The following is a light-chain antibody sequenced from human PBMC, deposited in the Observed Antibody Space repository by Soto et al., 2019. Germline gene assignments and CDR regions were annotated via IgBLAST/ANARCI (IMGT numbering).Light chain of an antibody. V-gene: IGKV1-5*03. CDR2: KTS. CDR3: QQYNSNPLT. Sequence: DIQMTQSPSTLSASVGDRVTITCRASQSFSTWLAWYQQKPGKAPNLLIYKTSILESGVPSRFSGSGSGTEVTLTLRSLQPDDFATYYCQQYNSNPLTFGGGPKVELK. CDR1: QSFSTW. J-gene: IGKJ4*01.